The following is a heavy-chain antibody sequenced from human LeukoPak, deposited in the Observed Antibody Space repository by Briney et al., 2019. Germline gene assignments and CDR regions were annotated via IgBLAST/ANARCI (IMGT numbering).Heavy chain of an antibody. CDR3: ARAGRSSGWYGRDYFDY. Sequence: SETLSLTCTVSGDSVNSGSYYWSWIRQPPGKGLEWIGYIYYSGSTNYNPSLKSRVTISVDTSKNQFSLKLSSVTAADTAVYYCARAGRSSGWYGRDYFDYWGQGTLVTVSS. D-gene: IGHD6-19*01. CDR2: IYYSGST. J-gene: IGHJ4*02. CDR1: GDSVNSGSYY. V-gene: IGHV4-61*01.